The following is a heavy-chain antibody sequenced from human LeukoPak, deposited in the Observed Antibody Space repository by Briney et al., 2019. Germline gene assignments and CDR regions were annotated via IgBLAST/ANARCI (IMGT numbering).Heavy chain of an antibody. CDR3: ARHLSGVTGYTYGRGIDY. CDR2: IRYDGSNK. Sequence: GGSLRLSCAASGFTFSSYGMHWVRQAPGKGLEWVTFIRYDGSNKYYADSVKGRFTISRDNSKNTLYLQMNSLRAEDTAVYYCARHLSGVTGYTYGRGIDYWGQGTLVTVSS. J-gene: IGHJ4*02. D-gene: IGHD5-18*01. CDR1: GFTFSSYG. V-gene: IGHV3-30*02.